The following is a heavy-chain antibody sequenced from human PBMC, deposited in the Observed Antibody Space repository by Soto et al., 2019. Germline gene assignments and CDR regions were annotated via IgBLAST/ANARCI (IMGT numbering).Heavy chain of an antibody. CDR3: ARAYGGNCFHY. CDR2: INPNSGGT. CDR1: GYTFTGYY. Sequence: GASVKVSCKASGYTFTGYYIHWVRQAPGQGLEWMGWINPNSGGTSYAQKFQDWVTMTRDTSINTAYMELTSLKSDDTAVYYCARAYGGNCFHYWGQGTLVTVSS. V-gene: IGHV1-2*04. J-gene: IGHJ4*02. D-gene: IGHD2-15*01.